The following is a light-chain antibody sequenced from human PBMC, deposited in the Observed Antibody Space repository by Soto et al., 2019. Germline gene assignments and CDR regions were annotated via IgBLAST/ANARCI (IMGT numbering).Light chain of an antibody. CDR2: DAS. CDR1: LSVGSY. V-gene: IGKV3-11*01. Sequence: EIVLTQSPATLSLSPGERATLSCRASLSVGSYLAWYQQRPGQAPRLLIYDASNRATGVPARFSGSGSGTDFTLTISSLEPEDFAVYYCQQRSNWPRMYTFGQGTKLEIK. J-gene: IGKJ2*01. CDR3: QQRSNWPRMYT.